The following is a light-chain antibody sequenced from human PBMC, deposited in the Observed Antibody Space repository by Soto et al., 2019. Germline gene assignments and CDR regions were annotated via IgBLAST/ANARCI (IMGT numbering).Light chain of an antibody. CDR1: QSISTN. J-gene: IGKJ5*01. CDR2: DAS. CDR3: QQCDNWPPIT. V-gene: IGKV3-15*01. Sequence: EIVMTQSPAALSVSPGQGATLSFRASQSISTNLAWYQQKPGQAPRLLIYDASARATGVPARFSGSGSGTEFTLTISSVQSEDFTVYYCQQCDNWPPITFGQGTRLEIK.